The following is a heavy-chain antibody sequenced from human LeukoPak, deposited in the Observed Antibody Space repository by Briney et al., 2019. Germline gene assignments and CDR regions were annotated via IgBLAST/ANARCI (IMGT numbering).Heavy chain of an antibody. CDR3: AREVATIFSDLDY. V-gene: IGHV1-2*02. D-gene: IGHD5-24*01. CDR2: INPNSGGT. J-gene: IGHJ4*02. CDR1: GYTFTSYY. Sequence: ASVKVSCKASGYTFTSYYMHWVRQAPGQGLEWMGWINPNSGGTNYAQKFQGRVTMTRDTSISTAYMELSRLRSDDTAVYYCAREVATIFSDLDYWGQGTLVTVSS.